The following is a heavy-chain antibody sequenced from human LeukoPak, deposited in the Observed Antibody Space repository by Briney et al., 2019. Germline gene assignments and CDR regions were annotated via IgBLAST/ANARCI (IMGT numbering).Heavy chain of an antibody. D-gene: IGHD2-15*01. V-gene: IGHV3-30*04. CDR2: ISYDGSNK. CDR3: ARAKSGSCSGGSCY. J-gene: IGHJ4*02. CDR1: GFTFSSYA. Sequence: GGSLRLSCAASGFTFSSYAMHWVRQAPGKGLEWVAVISYDGSNKYYADSVKGRFTISRDNSKNTLYLQMNSLRAEDTAVYYCARAKSGSCSGGSCYWGQGTLVTVSS.